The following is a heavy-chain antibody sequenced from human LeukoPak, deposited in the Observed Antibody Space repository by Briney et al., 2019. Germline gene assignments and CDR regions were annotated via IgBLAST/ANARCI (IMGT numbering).Heavy chain of an antibody. Sequence: GGSLRLSCAASGFTFSSYAMSWVRQAPGKGLEWVSAISGSGGSTYYADSVKGRFTISRDNSKNTLYLQMNSLRAEDTAVYYCATDYDILTGYYPDYWGQGTLVTVSS. CDR2: ISGSGGST. J-gene: IGHJ4*02. D-gene: IGHD3-9*01. CDR1: GFTFSSYA. V-gene: IGHV3-23*01. CDR3: ATDYDILTGYYPDY.